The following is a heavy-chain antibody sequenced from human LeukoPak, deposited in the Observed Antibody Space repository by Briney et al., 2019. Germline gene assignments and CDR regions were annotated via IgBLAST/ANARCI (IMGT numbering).Heavy chain of an antibody. CDR3: ARERGRIAAGLFDYYYMDV. Sequence: SETLSLTCTVSGGSISSGSYYWSWIRQPAGKGLEWIGRIYTSGSTNYNPSLKSRVTISVDTSKNQFSLKLSSVTAADTAVYYCARERGRIAAGLFDYYYMDVWGKGTTVTVSS. D-gene: IGHD6-6*01. J-gene: IGHJ6*03. CDR2: IYTSGST. V-gene: IGHV4-61*02. CDR1: GGSISSGSYY.